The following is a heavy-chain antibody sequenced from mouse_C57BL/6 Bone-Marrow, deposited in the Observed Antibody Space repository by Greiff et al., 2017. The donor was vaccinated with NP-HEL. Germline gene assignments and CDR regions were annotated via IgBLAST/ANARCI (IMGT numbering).Heavy chain of an antibody. D-gene: IGHD2-4*01. V-gene: IGHV1-20*01. CDR3: ARHDYGRYWYFDV. CDR2: INPYNGDT. Sequence: EVQLKQSGPELVKPGDSVKISCKASGYSFTGYFMNWVMQSHGKSLEWIGRINPYNGDTFYNQKFKGKATLTVDKSSSTAHMELRSLTSEDSAVYYCARHDYGRYWYFDVWGTGTTVTVSS. CDR1: GYSFTGYF. J-gene: IGHJ1*03.